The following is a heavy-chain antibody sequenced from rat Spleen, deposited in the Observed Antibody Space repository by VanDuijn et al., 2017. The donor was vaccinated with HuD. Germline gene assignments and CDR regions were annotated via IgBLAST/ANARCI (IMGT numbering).Heavy chain of an antibody. V-gene: IGHV2-47*01. Sequence: QVQLRESGPGLVQPSQTLSLTCTVSGLSFTINSVSWIRQPPGKGLEWMGVIWNNGDTDYNSALKSRLSISRDTSKSQVFLKMNSLQTEDTAIYFCTRQTQLQWPYYFDYWGQGVMVTVSS. CDR1: GLSFTINS. D-gene: IGHD1-1*01. CDR3: TRQTQLQWPYYFDY. J-gene: IGHJ2*01. CDR2: IWNNGDT.